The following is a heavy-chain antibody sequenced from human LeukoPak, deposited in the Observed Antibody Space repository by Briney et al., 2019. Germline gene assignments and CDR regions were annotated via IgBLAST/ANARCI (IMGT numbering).Heavy chain of an antibody. J-gene: IGHJ4*02. V-gene: IGHV4-59*01. Sequence: SSETLSLTCTVSGGSISSYYWSWIRQPPGKGLEWIGYIYYSGSTNYNPSLKSRVTISVDTSKNQFSLKLSSVTAADTVVYYCARTYSGSPGDYWGQGTLVTVSS. CDR3: ARTYSGSPGDY. CDR2: IYYSGST. CDR1: GGSISSYY. D-gene: IGHD1-26*01.